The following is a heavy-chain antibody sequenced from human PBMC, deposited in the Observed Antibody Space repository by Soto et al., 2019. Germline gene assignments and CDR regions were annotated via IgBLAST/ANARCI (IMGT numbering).Heavy chain of an antibody. CDR2: INPNSGGT. CDR1: GYTFTGYY. CDR3: ARDYGYSSSWYSHYYYGMDV. Sequence: ASVKVSCKASGYTFTGYYMHWVRQAPGQGLEWMGWINPNSGGTNYAQKFQGWVTMTRDTSISTAYMELSRLRSDDTAVYYCARDYGYSSSWYSHYYYGMDVWGQ. D-gene: IGHD6-13*01. V-gene: IGHV1-2*04. J-gene: IGHJ6*02.